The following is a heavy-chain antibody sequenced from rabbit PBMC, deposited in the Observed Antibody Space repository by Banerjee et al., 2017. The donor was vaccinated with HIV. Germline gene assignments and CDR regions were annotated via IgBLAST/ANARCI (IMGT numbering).Heavy chain of an antibody. CDR1: GFDFSSSYY. D-gene: IGHD4-1*01. J-gene: IGHJ4*01. Sequence: QSLEESGGDLVKPGASLALTCTASGFDFSSSYYMCWVRQAPGKGLEWIACIATGSGSTYYASWAKGRFTISKASSTTVTLQMTSLTAADTATYFCAREDARSGWSFNLWGPGTLVTVS. CDR2: IATGSGST. CDR3: AREDARSGWSFNL. V-gene: IGHV1S40*01.